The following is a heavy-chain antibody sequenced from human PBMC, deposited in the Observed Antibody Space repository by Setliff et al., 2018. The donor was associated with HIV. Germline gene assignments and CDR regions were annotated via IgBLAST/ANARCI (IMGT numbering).Heavy chain of an antibody. V-gene: IGHV1-8*01. Sequence: ASVKVSCKPPGHTFTNYDIHWMRRAPGQGLEWMGWMNPNSGVSGYALKFHDRVTLTRDTSITTLYMELSSLTSEDTAVYYCARGKGVGGVIIIGGLDVWGQGTTVTVSS. J-gene: IGHJ6*02. CDR1: GHTFTNYD. CDR3: ARGKGVGGVIIIGGLDV. CDR2: MNPNSGVS. D-gene: IGHD3-10*01.